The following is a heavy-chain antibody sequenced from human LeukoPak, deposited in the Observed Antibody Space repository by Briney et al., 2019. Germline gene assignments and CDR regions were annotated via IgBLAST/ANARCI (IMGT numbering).Heavy chain of an antibody. CDR1: GDSITSHNW. CDR3: ASCLFDYYYFDQ. D-gene: IGHD3-10*01. V-gene: IGHV4-4*02. CDR2: IYHSGTT. J-gene: IGHJ4*02. Sequence: PSETLSLTCAVSGDSITSHNWWSWVRQSPGKGLEWIGEIYHSGTTNYSPSLKSRVTISVDKSKNQLSLRLTSVSAADTAVYFCASCLFDYYYFDQWGQGTLVTVSS.